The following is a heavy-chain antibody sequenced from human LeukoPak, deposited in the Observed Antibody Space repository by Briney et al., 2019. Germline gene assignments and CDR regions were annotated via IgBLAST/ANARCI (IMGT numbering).Heavy chain of an antibody. CDR3: ARDRGTVTTES. D-gene: IGHD4-17*01. J-gene: IGHJ5*02. V-gene: IGHV3-48*01. CDR2: VSISSGTI. CDR1: GFTFSGHN. Sequence: PGGSLRLSCAASGFTFSGHNMNWVRQAPGKGLEWISFVSISSGTIYYADSVKGRFSISRDNSKNTLYLQMTSLRAEDTAVYYCARDRGTVTTESWGQETLVTVSS.